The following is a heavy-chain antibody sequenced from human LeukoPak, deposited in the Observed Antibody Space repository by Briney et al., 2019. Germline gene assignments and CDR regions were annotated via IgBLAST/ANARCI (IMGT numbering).Heavy chain of an antibody. CDR2: ISETSSNT. D-gene: IGHD6-13*01. CDR1: GFTFSSNA. CDR3: AKDFSSSWQFDP. Sequence: GSLRLSCAASGFTFSSNAMTWVRQAPGQGLEWVSSISETSSNTFYADSVKGRFTISRDNTKNTLFLQMNSLRVEDTAMYYCAKDFSSSWQFDPWGQGTLVTVSS. V-gene: IGHV3-23*01. J-gene: IGHJ5*02.